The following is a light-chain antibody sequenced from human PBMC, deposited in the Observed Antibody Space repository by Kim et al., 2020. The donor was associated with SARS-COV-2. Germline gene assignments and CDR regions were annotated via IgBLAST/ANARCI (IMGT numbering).Light chain of an antibody. Sequence: PGERATLSCWASQSIRSNYLAWYQQKGGQAPRLLIYGAFNRAPGIPDRFSGSGSGTDFTLTISRLEPEDFAVYYCQQYDVSFPMYTFGQGTKLEI. J-gene: IGKJ2*01. V-gene: IGKV3-20*01. CDR3: QQYDVSFPMYT. CDR2: GAF. CDR1: QSIRSNY.